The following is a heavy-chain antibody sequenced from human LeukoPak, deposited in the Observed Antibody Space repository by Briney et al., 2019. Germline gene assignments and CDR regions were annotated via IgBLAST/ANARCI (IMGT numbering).Heavy chain of an antibody. D-gene: IGHD3-10*01. Sequence: PGGSLRLSCAASGFTFSYYWMGWVRQAPGKGLEWVANIKQDGSEKYYVDSVRGRFTISRDNAKNSLFLQMNSLRDEDTAVYYCARVLRGLYNLGDWGQGTLVTVSS. CDR1: GFTFSYYW. J-gene: IGHJ4*02. CDR2: IKQDGSEK. CDR3: ARVLRGLYNLGD. V-gene: IGHV3-7*04.